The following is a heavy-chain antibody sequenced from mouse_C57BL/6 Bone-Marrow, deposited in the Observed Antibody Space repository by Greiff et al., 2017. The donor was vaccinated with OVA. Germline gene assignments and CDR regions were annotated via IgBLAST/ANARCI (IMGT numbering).Heavy chain of an antibody. Sequence: QVQLQQSGAELVRPGASVKLSCKASGYTFTDYYINWVKQRPGQGLEWIARIYPGSGNTYYNEKFKGKATLTAEKSSSTAYMQLSSLTSEDSAVYFCAYYGSSYGYWYFDVWGTGTTVTVSS. CDR3: AYYGSSYGYWYFDV. D-gene: IGHD1-1*01. J-gene: IGHJ1*03. CDR1: GYTFTDYY. V-gene: IGHV1-76*01. CDR2: IYPGSGNT.